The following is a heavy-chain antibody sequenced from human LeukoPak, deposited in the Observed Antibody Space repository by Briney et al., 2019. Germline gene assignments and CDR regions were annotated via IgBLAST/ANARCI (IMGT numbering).Heavy chain of an antibody. CDR1: GYTLIGYY. J-gene: IGHJ6*03. Sequence: ASMKVSCKASGYTLIGYYIHWVRQAPGQGLEWMGWINPKSGDTKYAQKFQGRVIMTRDTSTSTVYMELSSLRSEDTAVYYCARGELERHTYYYYYMDVWGKGTTVTISS. CDR2: INPKSGDT. D-gene: IGHD1-1*01. V-gene: IGHV1-2*02. CDR3: ARGELERHTYYYYYMDV.